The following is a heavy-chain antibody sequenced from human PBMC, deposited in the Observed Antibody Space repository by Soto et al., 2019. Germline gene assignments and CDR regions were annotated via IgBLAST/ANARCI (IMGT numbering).Heavy chain of an antibody. V-gene: IGHV4-31*03. CDR2: IYYSGST. J-gene: IGHJ5*02. Sequence: SETLSLTCTVSGGSISSGGYYWSWIRQHPGKGLEWIGYIYYSGSTYYNPSLKSRVTISVDTSKNQFSLKLSSVTAADTAVYYCARGRYYGSGSSSKRRPASNWFDPWGQGTLVTVSS. D-gene: IGHD3-10*01. CDR3: ARGRYYGSGSSSKRRPASNWFDP. CDR1: GGSISSGGYY.